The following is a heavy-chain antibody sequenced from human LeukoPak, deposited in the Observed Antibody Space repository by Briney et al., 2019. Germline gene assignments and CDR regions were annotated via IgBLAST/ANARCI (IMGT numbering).Heavy chain of an antibody. Sequence: PGGSLRLSCAASGFTFSSYAMSWVRQAPGKGLEWVSAISGSGGSTYYADSVKGWFTISRDNSKNTLYLQMNSLRAEDTAVYYCAKISEREWELRVPYYFDYWGQGTLVTVSS. CDR1: GFTFSSYA. V-gene: IGHV3-23*01. CDR3: AKISEREWELRVPYYFDY. CDR2: ISGSGGST. D-gene: IGHD1-26*01. J-gene: IGHJ4*02.